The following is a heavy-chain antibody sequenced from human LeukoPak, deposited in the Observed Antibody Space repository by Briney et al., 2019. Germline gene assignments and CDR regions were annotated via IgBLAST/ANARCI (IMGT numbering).Heavy chain of an antibody. D-gene: IGHD3-10*01. CDR3: ARGYGSGIYYYYYYGMDV. CDR2: MNPNSGNT. CDR1: GYTFTRYD. V-gene: IGHV1-8*01. Sequence: GASVKVSCKASGYTFTRYDINWVRQATGQGLEWMGWMNPNSGNTGYAQKFQGRVTMTRNTSISTAYMELSSLRSEDTAVYYCARGYGSGIYYYYYYGMDVWGQGTTVTVSS. J-gene: IGHJ6*02.